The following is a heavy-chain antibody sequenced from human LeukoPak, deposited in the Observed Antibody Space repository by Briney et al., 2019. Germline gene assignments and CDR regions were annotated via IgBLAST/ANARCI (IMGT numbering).Heavy chain of an antibody. Sequence: GGSLRLSCAASGFTVSSSYLNWVRQAPGKGLEWVSVIYSGDSTYYADSVKGRFTISRDISKNTLHLQMNSLRAEDSAVYCCARGDSSWYPYFDFWGQGTLVTVSS. J-gene: IGHJ4*02. V-gene: IGHV3-66*01. D-gene: IGHD6-13*01. CDR1: GFTVSSSY. CDR2: IYSGDST. CDR3: ARGDSSWYPYFDF.